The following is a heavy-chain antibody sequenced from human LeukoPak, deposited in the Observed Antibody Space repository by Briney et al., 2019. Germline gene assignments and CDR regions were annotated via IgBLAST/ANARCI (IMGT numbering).Heavy chain of an antibody. CDR1: GGSISSSSYF. CDR2: IYYSGST. CDR3: ARWGYSHGYFDY. Sequence: SETLSLTCTVSGGSISSSSYFWGWIRQPPGKGLEWIGSIYYSGSTYYNPSLKSRVTISVDTSKNQFSLKLSSVTAADTAVYYCARWGYSHGYFDYWGQGTLVTVSS. D-gene: IGHD1-26*01. V-gene: IGHV4-39*01. J-gene: IGHJ4*02.